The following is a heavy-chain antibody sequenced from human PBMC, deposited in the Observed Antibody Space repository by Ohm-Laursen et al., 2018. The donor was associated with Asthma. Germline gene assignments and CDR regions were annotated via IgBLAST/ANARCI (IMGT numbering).Heavy chain of an antibody. CDR1: GFTFSTYA. CDR3: ARDHDTSDYYYGPFDY. J-gene: IGHJ4*02. Sequence: SLRLSCAASGFTFSTYAMHWVRQAPGKGLEWVAVISSDGSNKYYADSVKGRFTISRDNSKNTLYMRVNSLRVDDTSVYYCARDHDTSDYYYGPFDYWGQGTLVSVSS. V-gene: IGHV3-30-3*01. CDR2: ISSDGSNK. D-gene: IGHD3-22*01.